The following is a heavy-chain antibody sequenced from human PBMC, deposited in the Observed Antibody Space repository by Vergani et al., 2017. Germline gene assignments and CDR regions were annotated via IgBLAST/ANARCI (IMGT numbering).Heavy chain of an antibody. CDR2: IYHSGST. CDR3: ARYCSGGSCYSGSAY. D-gene: IGHD2-15*01. V-gene: IGHV4-4*02. CDR1: GGSLSSSNW. Sequence: QVQLQESGPGLVKPSGTLSLTCAVSGGSLSSSNWWSWVRQPPGKGLEWIGEIYHSGSTNYNPSLKSRVTISVDKSKNQFSLKLSSVTAADTAVYYCARYCSGGSCYSGSAYWGQGTLVTVSS. J-gene: IGHJ4*02.